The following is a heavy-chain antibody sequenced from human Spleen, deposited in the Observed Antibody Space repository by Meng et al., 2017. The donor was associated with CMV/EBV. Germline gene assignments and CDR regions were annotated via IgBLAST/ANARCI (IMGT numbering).Heavy chain of an antibody. CDR1: GFTFDDYA. D-gene: IGHD1/OR15-1a*01. V-gene: IGHV3-9*01. CDR3: GSFKQQVGGIYWHLDL. CDR2: ISWNSASI. Sequence: SLKISCAASGFTFDDYAMYWVRQAPGKGLEWVSGISWNSASIGYADSVKGRFTISRDNSRNTLYLQMNSLRTEDTALYYCGSFKQQVGGIYWHLDLWGRGTLVTVSS. J-gene: IGHJ2*01.